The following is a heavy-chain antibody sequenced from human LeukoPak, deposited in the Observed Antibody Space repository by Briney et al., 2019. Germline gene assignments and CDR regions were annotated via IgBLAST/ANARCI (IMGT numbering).Heavy chain of an antibody. CDR2: ISGSGGST. D-gene: IGHD4-17*01. CDR3: AKAGRKLNYGPFDY. Sequence: GGSLRLSCAASGFAFSSYAMSWVRQAPGKGLEWVSAISGSGGSTYYADSVKGRFTISRDNSKNTLYLQMNSLRAEDTAVYYCAKAGRKLNYGPFDYWGQGTLVTVSS. J-gene: IGHJ4*02. CDR1: GFAFSSYA. V-gene: IGHV3-23*01.